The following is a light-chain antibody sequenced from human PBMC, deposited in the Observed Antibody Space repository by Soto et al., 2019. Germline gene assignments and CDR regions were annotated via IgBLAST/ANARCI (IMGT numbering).Light chain of an antibody. V-gene: IGKV3-20*01. CDR3: QQYSGSYT. Sequence: ENVLTQSPGTLSLSPGERATLSCRASQSISNNYLAWYQRKPGQAPRLLIYGASSRATGLPDRFSGSGSGTGFTVTTARLAPEAFAVSYCQQYSGSYTFGQGTKLEIK. CDR1: QSISNNY. CDR2: GAS. J-gene: IGKJ2*01.